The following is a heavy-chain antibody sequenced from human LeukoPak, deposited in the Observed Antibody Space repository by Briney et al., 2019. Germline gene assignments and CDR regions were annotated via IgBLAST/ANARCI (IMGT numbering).Heavy chain of an antibody. CDR1: GGSISSYY. CDR2: IYYSGST. D-gene: IGHD4-17*01. J-gene: IGHJ5*02. V-gene: IGHV4-59*01. Sequence: SETLSLTCTVSGGSISSYYWSWIRQPPGKGLEWIGYIYYSGSTNYNPSLKSRVTISVDTSKNQFSLRLSSVTAADTAVYYCARVYGYGDYRLGWFDPWGQGTLVTVSS. CDR3: ARVYGYGDYRLGWFDP.